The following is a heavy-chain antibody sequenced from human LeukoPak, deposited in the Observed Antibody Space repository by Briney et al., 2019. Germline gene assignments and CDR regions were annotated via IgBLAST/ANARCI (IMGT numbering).Heavy chain of an antibody. CDR1: GGTFSSYA. V-gene: IGHV1-69*01. CDR2: IVPIFGTA. Sequence: SVKVSCKASGGTFSSYAISWVRQAPGQGLEWMGGIVPIFGTANYAQKFQGRVTITADESTSTAYMELSSLRSEDTAVYYCAGNQQWLVRPSYYYYGMDVWGQGTTVTVSS. CDR3: AGNQQWLVRPSYYYYGMDV. D-gene: IGHD6-19*01. J-gene: IGHJ6*02.